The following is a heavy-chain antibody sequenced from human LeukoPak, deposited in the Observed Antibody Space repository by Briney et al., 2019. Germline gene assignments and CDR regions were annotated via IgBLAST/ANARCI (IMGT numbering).Heavy chain of an antibody. V-gene: IGHV3-43*02. Sequence: GGSLRLSRAASGFTIDNYSMHWVRQPPGKGLEWVSLISGDGGSTYYADTVKGRFTISRDNSKNSLYLQMNSLRAEDTALYYCAQSYEAVAGNFDYWGQGTLITVSS. CDR3: AQSYEAVAGNFDY. CDR1: GFTIDNYS. CDR2: ISGDGGST. D-gene: IGHD6-19*01. J-gene: IGHJ4*02.